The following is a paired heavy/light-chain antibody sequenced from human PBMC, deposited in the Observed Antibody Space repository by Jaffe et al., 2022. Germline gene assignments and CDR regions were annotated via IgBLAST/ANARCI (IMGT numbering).Light chain of an antibody. V-gene: IGKV1-5*03. CDR3: QQYKSYPWT. CDR2: RSS. CDR1: QTIYDW. Sequence: DIQMTQSPSTLSASVGDKVTITCRASQTIYDWLAWYQQKPGKAPDLLIYRSSSLETGVPSRFSGNRSGTEFTLTISSLQPDDFATYYCQQYKSYPWTFGQGTKVEIK. J-gene: IGKJ1*01.
Heavy chain of an antibody. Sequence: QVQLVQSGAEVKKPGASVRVSCKASGYTFTTYYMHWVRQAPGQGLEWMGIINPNGGDTTYAQKFQGRVTLTEDTSTRTVYMELTSLRSEDTAVYYCARAYYDSAAYYYVKVPDYWGQGTLVTVSS. CDR3: ARAYYDSAAYYYVKVPDY. J-gene: IGHJ4*02. D-gene: IGHD3-22*01. CDR2: INPNGGDT. CDR1: GYTFTTYY. V-gene: IGHV1-46*01.